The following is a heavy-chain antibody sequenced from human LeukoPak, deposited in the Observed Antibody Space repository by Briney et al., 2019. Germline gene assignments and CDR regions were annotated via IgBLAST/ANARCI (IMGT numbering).Heavy chain of an antibody. D-gene: IGHD3-3*01. CDR3: ARIGQIWSGYH. CDR1: GFTFSSYS. CDR2: ISSSSSTI. Sequence: GGSLRLSCAASGFTFSSYSMNWVRQAPGKGLEWVSYISSSSSTIYYADSVKGRFTISRDNAKNSLYLQMNSLRAEDTAVYYCARIGQIWSGYHWGQGTLVTVSS. J-gene: IGHJ5*02. V-gene: IGHV3-48*04.